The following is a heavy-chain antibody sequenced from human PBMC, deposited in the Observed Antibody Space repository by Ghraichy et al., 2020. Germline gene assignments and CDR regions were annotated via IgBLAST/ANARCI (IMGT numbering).Heavy chain of an antibody. CDR2: IKQDGSEQ. CDR3: ARDLSHYNILTGYYRGNWFDP. J-gene: IGHJ5*02. D-gene: IGHD3-9*01. CDR1: GFTFSGYW. V-gene: IGHV3-7*03. Sequence: GGLRLSCAASGFTFSGYWMSWVRQAPGKGLEWVANIKQDGSEQYYVDSVKGRFTISRDNAKNSLFLQMNSLRAEDTAVYYCARDLSHYNILTGYYRGNWFDPWGQGTLVTVSS.